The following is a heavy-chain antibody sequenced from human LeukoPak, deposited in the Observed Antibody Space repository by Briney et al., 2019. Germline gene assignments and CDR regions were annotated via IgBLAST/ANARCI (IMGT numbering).Heavy chain of an antibody. J-gene: IGHJ3*02. CDR2: ISSSGSTK. D-gene: IGHD7-27*01. CDR1: GFIFSSHE. V-gene: IGHV3-48*03. CDR3: ARDLGTGAFDI. Sequence: GGSLRLSCAVSGFIFSSHEMNWVRHAPGKGLEWASYISSSGSTKHYADSVKGRFTISRDNAKNSLYLQMNSLRAEDTAVYYCARDLGTGAFDIWGQGTMVTVSS.